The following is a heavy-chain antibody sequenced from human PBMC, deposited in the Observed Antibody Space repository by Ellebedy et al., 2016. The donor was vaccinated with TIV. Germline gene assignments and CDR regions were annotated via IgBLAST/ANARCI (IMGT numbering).Heavy chain of an antibody. Sequence: MPGGSLRLSCAVYGGSFSGYYWSWIRQPPGEGLEWSGEINHSGSTNYNPSLKSRVTISVDTSKNQFSLKLSSVTAADTAVYYCARSYSPHYYDYGMDVWGQGTTVAVSS. CDR3: ARSYSPHYYDYGMDV. CDR2: INHSGST. J-gene: IGHJ6*02. D-gene: IGHD4-11*01. CDR1: GGSFSGYY. V-gene: IGHV4-34*01.